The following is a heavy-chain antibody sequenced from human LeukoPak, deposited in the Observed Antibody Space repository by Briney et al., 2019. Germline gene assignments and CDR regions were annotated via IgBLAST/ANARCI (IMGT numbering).Heavy chain of an antibody. V-gene: IGHV3-9*03. J-gene: IGHJ4*02. D-gene: IGHD6-6*01. CDR2: ISWSGGGI. CDR1: GFTFDDYA. CDR3: AKDMGDSIAARPGAFDY. Sequence: GGSLRLSCAASGFTFDDYAMHWVRQAPGKGLQWVSGISWSGGGIGYADSVKGRFTISRDNGKNSLYLQMNSLRAEDMALYYCAKDMGDSIAARPGAFDYWGQGTLVTVSS.